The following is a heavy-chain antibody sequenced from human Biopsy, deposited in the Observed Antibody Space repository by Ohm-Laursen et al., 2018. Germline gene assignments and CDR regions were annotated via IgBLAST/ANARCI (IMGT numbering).Heavy chain of an antibody. CDR3: ARDRGYYSDRTVPGYFDL. Sequence: SETLSLTCIVSGVSINGGRYYWNWIRQPPGKGLEWIGYVYYTGSTDYNPSLQSRVTISVDTSKNHFSLRLRSVTPADTAIYYCARDRGYYSDRTVPGYFDLWGRGTLVTVSS. V-gene: IGHV4-61*03. CDR2: VYYTGST. CDR1: GVSINGGRYY. J-gene: IGHJ2*01. D-gene: IGHD3-22*01.